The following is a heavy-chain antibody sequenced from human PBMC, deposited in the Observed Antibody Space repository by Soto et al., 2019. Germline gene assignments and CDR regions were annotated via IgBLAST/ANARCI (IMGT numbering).Heavy chain of an antibody. D-gene: IGHD3-3*01. CDR1: GFTFSSYG. CDR3: ARDPDTIFGVVYFDY. V-gene: IGHV3-33*01. J-gene: IGHJ4*02. CDR2: IWYDGSNK. Sequence: GGSLRLSCAASGFTFSSYGMHWVRQAPGKGLEWVAVIWYDGSNKYYADSVKGRFTISRDNSKNTLYLQMNSLRAEDTAVYYCARDPDTIFGVVYFDYWGQGTLVTVSS.